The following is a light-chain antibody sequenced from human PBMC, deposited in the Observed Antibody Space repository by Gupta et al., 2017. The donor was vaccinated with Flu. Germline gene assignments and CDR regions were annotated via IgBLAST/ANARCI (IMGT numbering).Light chain of an antibody. J-gene: IGLJ3*02. CDR3: GTWDDSLYTVV. Sequence: SSNIGKNYVSWYQQLPGTSPKLLIYENDKRPSGIPDRFSGSKSGTSATLGITGLQTGDEADYYCGTWDDSLYTVVFGGGTKLTVL. CDR1: SSNIGKNY. CDR2: END. V-gene: IGLV1-51*02.